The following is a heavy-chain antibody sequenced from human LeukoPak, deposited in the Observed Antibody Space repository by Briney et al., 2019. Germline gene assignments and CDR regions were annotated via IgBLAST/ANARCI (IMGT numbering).Heavy chain of an antibody. V-gene: IGHV5-10-1*01. CDR1: GYNFTSHW. J-gene: IGHJ4*02. CDR2: LDPSDSYT. Sequence: GESLKISCKGSGYNFTSHWISWVRQMPGKGLEWMGRLDPSDSYTNYSPSFQGHVTISADRSSSTAFLQWSSLRASDTAMYYCARLRDGSLDYWGQGTLVTVSS. CDR3: ARLRDGSLDY.